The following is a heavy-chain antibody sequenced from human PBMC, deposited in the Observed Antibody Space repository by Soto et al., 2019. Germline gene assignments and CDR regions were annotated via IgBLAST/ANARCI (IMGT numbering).Heavy chain of an antibody. CDR2: INPSVGRT. Sequence: ASVKVSCKASGYTFTSYYMYWVRQAPGQGLEWMGRINPSVGRTNYAQKFQGRVTITADKSTSTVYMELSSLRSEDTAVYYCARVSGYYLPDYWGQGTLVTV. CDR1: GYTFTSYY. V-gene: IGHV1-46*01. J-gene: IGHJ4*02. CDR3: ARVSGYYLPDY. D-gene: IGHD5-12*01.